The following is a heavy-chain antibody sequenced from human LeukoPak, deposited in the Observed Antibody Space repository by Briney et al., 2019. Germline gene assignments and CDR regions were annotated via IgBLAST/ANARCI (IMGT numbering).Heavy chain of an antibody. CDR2: ISSSGSTI. CDR3: ARDSSGWYAPFDY. J-gene: IGHJ4*02. D-gene: IGHD6-19*01. CDR1: GGSISSSSYY. V-gene: IGHV3-11*01. Sequence: LSLTCTVSGGSISSSSYYWSWIRQPPGKGLEWVSYISSSGSTIYYADSVKGRFTISRDNAKNSLYLQMNSLRAEDTAVYYCARDSSGWYAPFDYWGQGTLVTVSS.